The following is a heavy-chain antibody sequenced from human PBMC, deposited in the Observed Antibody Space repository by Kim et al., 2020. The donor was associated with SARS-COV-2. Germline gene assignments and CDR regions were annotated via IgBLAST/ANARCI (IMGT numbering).Heavy chain of an antibody. CDR2: IRWDSGSR. CDR1: GFTFDDYA. V-gene: IGHV3-9*01. CDR3: AKKSSGYHGDAFDI. J-gene: IGHJ3*02. Sequence: GGSLRLSCAASGFTFDDYAMHWVRQAPGKGLEWVSGIRWDSGSRGYADSVKGRFTISRDNAKNSLYLQMNSLRAEDTALYYCAKKSSGYHGDAFDIWGQGAMVTVSS. D-gene: IGHD3-22*01.